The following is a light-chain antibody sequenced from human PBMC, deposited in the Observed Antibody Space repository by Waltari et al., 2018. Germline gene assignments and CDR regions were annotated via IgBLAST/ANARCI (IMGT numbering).Light chain of an antibody. CDR2: SAS. Sequence: DIQMTQSPSAMSASVGDRVTITCRASQGISNYLAWFQQKPGKVPKRLIYSASSLQSGFPSRFSGSGSGTEFTLTITTLQPEDSAIYFCQHYYDNPPIFGQGTKVEI. V-gene: IGKV1-17*03. CDR3: QHYYDNPPI. J-gene: IGKJ2*01. CDR1: QGISNY.